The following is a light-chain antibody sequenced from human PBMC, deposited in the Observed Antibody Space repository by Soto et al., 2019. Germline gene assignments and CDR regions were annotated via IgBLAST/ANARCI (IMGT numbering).Light chain of an antibody. Sequence: QSALTQPASVSGSPGQSLTISCTGTSSDVGSSNFVSWYQQHPGKAPKLIIYEGSRRPSGVSGRFSGSKSGNAASLTISGLQAEDEADYYCCSFPGTSTLYVFGSGTRSPS. J-gene: IGLJ1*01. CDR1: SSDVGSSNF. V-gene: IGLV2-23*01. CDR3: CSFPGTSTLYV. CDR2: EGS.